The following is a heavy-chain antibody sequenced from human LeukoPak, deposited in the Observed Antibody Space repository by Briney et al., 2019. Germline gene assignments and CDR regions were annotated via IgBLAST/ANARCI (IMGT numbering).Heavy chain of an antibody. CDR3: ARDSMYSGSYVDY. CDR1: GYTFTGYY. J-gene: IGHJ4*02. Sequence: GASVEVSCKASGYTFTGYYMHWVRQAPGQGLEWMGWINPNSGGTNYAQKFQGRVTMTRDTSISTAYMELSRLRSDDTAVYYCARDSMYSGSYVDYWGQGTLVTVSS. D-gene: IGHD1-26*01. CDR2: INPNSGGT. V-gene: IGHV1-2*02.